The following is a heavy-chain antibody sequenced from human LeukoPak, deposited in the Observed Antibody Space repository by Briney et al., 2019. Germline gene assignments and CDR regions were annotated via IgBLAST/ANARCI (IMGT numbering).Heavy chain of an antibody. V-gene: IGHV1-2*02. CDR3: ARCGYSYGYLGYYYYYYMDV. CDR2: SDPKSGAT. Sequence: ASVQVSCKTSGYTFTSYYIHWLRQAPGQRFEWMGWSDPKSGATKYEHFQGRVTMTRDTSISTAYMELSRLTSDDTAVYYCARCGYSYGYLGYYYYYYMDVWGKGTTVTVSS. J-gene: IGHJ6*03. CDR1: GYTFTSYY. D-gene: IGHD5-18*01.